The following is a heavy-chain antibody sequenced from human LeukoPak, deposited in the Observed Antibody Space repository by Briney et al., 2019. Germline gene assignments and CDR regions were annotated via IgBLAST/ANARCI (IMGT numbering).Heavy chain of an antibody. CDR2: ISGNGYNT. CDR1: GFTFSSYA. D-gene: IGHD6-13*01. CDR3: SKDVNKYGSTWDFDY. Sequence: PGGSLRLSCAASGFTFSSYAMIWVRQAPGKGLEWVSLISGNGYNTYYADSVKGRFTVSRDNSKSTLYPQLNSLRAEDTAVYYCSKDVNKYGSTWDFDYWGQGTLVTVSS. J-gene: IGHJ4*02. V-gene: IGHV3-23*01.